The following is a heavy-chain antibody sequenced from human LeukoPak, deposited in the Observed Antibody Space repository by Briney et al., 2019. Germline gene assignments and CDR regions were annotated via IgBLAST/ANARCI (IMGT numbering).Heavy chain of an antibody. J-gene: IGHJ6*03. Sequence: SVKVSCKASGGTFSSYAISSVRQAPGQGVEWMGGIIPIFGTANYAQKIQGRVTITADESKSTAYMELSSPRSEDTAVYYCAREADSSGYYSVYYYMDVSGKGATVTLS. D-gene: IGHD3-22*01. CDR2: IIPIFGTA. CDR1: GGTFSSYA. CDR3: AREADSSGYYSVYYYMDV. V-gene: IGHV1-69*13.